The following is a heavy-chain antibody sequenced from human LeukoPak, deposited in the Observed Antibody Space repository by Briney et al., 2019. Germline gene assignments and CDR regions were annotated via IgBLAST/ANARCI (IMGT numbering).Heavy chain of an antibody. J-gene: IGHJ4*02. CDR3: ARGHHYYDSSGQTYYFDY. D-gene: IGHD3-22*01. V-gene: IGHV4-59*01. CDR2: IYYSGST. CDR1: GGSISSYY. Sequence: SETLSLTCTVSGGSISSYYWSWLRQPPGKGLEWIGYIYYSGSTNYNPSLKSRVTISVYTSKNQFSLKLSSVTAADTAVYYCARGHHYYDSSGQTYYFDYWGQGTLVTVSS.